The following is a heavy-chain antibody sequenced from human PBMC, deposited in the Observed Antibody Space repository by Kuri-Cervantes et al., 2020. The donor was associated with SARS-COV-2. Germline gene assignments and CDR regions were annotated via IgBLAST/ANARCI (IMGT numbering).Heavy chain of an antibody. V-gene: IGHV3-11*04. CDR3: ARDLRLGKSLDY. D-gene: IGHD7-27*01. Sequence: GESLKISCAASGFTFSDYYMSWIRQAPGKGLEWVSYISSSGSTIYYADSVKGRFTISRDNAKNSLHLQMSSLRAEDTAVYYCARDLRLGKSLDYWGQGTLVTVSS. CDR1: GFTFSDYY. CDR2: ISSSGSTI. J-gene: IGHJ4*02.